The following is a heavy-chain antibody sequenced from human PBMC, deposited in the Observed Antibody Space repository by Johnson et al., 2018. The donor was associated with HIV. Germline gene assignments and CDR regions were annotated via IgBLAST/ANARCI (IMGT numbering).Heavy chain of an antibody. CDR3: VCLRAWTFDI. V-gene: IGHV3-11*04. CDR2: LDSSGSGI. CDR1: GFTFSDYY. Sequence: QVQLVESGGGVVQPVRSLRLSCAASGFTFSDYYINWIRQAPGKGLEWVSYLDSSGSGIYYADSVKGRFTISRDNAKNSLYLQMHSLRAEDTAVYYCVCLRAWTFDIWGQGTMVTVSS. J-gene: IGHJ3*02. D-gene: IGHD3-10*01.